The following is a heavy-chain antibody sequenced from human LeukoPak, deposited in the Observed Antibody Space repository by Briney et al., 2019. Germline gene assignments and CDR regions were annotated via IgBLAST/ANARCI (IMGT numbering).Heavy chain of an antibody. Sequence: GGSLRLSCAASGFTFSSYAMSWVRQAPGKGLEWVSSISGSGGRTSYADSVKGRFTISRANSKNTLYLQMNSLRAEDTAVYYCAKDLGYCSGGSCPRSWFDPWGQGTLVTVSS. CDR1: GFTFSSYA. D-gene: IGHD2-15*01. CDR2: ISGSGGRT. CDR3: AKDLGYCSGGSCPRSWFDP. V-gene: IGHV3-23*01. J-gene: IGHJ5*02.